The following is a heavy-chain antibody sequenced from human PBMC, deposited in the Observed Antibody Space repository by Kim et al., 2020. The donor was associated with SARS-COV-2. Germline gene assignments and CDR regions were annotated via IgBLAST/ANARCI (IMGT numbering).Heavy chain of an antibody. Sequence: SETLSLTFAVYGGSFSGYYWSWIRQPPGKGLEWIGEINHSGSTNYNPSLKSRVTISVDTSKNQFSLKLSSVTAADTAVYYCARGLSSSGWSYYYYGMDVWGQGTTVTVSS. CDR1: GGSFSGYY. CDR3: ARGLSSSGWSYYYYGMDV. CDR2: INHSGST. J-gene: IGHJ6*02. V-gene: IGHV4-34*01. D-gene: IGHD6-19*01.